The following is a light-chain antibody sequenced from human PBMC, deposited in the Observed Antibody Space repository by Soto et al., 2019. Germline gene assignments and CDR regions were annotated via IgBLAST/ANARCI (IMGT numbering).Light chain of an antibody. Sequence: VMTQSPATLSXXXXXXXXXXXRASQSLRSSLAWYQQKPGQAPRLLIYGASTRATGIPARFSGSGSGTEFTLTIGSLQSEDFAVYYCQQYGRGGTFGQGTKVDIK. CDR2: GAS. CDR3: QQYGRGGT. CDR1: QSLRSS. J-gene: IGKJ1*01. V-gene: IGKV3-15*01.